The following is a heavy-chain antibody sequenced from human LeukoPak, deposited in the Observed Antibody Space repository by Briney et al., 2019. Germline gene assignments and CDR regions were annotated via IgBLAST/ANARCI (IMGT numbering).Heavy chain of an antibody. CDR3: AKTFQTQGWGSYTSYYYYYYMDV. CDR1: GFTFSSYG. CDR2: ISYDGSNK. V-gene: IGHV3-30*18. J-gene: IGHJ6*03. Sequence: GGSLRLSCAASGFTFSSYGMHWVRQAPGKGLEWVAVISYDGSNKYYADSVKGRFTISRDNSKNTLYPQMNSLRAEDTAVYYCAKTFQTQGWGSYTSYYYYYYMDVWGKGTTVTVSS. D-gene: IGHD3-16*01.